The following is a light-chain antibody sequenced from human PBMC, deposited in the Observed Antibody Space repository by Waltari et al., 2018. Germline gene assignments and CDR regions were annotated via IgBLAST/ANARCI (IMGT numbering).Light chain of an antibody. Sequence: IVMTQSPVPLPVSPGEGATLPCRASQSIRSSLAWYQQRPGQAPRLLIYGASTRATGIAARFRGSGYGTEFSLTISSLQSEDFGIYYCQHYVGWPPAYTFGQGTKLEIK. V-gene: IGKV3-15*01. CDR3: QHYVGWPPAYT. J-gene: IGKJ2*01. CDR1: QSIRSS. CDR2: GAS.